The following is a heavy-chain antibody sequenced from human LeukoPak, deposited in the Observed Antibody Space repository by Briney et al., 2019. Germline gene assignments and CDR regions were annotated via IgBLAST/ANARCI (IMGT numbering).Heavy chain of an antibody. CDR1: GFTFSSYS. V-gene: IGHV3-48*01. J-gene: IGHJ4*02. CDR2: ISSSSSTI. D-gene: IGHD2-15*01. CDR3: ARERTSYYFDY. Sequence: HAGGSLRLSCAASGFTFSSYSMNWVRQAPGKGLEWVSYISSSSSTIYYADSVKGRFTISRDNAKNSLYLQMNSLRAEDTAVHYCARERTSYYFDYWGQGTLVTVSS.